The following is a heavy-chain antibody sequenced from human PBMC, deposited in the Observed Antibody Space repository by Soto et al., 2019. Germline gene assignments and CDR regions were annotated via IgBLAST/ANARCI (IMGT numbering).Heavy chain of an antibody. V-gene: IGHV3-72*01. CDR3: XXXGGWSGGSSGMDV. J-gene: IGHJ6*02. CDR1: GLIFSDYH. Sequence: EVQLVESGGGLVQPGGSLRLSCAASGLIFSDYHMEWVRQAPXKGLEWVGRIRRKANSYTTEYAASVKGRFIISRDDSXXXXXXXXXXXXXXXXAXXXXXXXGGWSGGSSGMDVWGQGTTVTVSS. D-gene: IGHD6-19*01. CDR2: IRRKANSYTT.